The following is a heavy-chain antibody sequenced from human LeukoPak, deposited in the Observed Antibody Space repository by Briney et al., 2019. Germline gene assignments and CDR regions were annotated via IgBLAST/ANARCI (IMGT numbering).Heavy chain of an antibody. J-gene: IGHJ5*02. CDR3: ARAKGSGSYFNWSDP. Sequence: SETLSLTCAVYGGSFSGYYWSWIRQPPGKGLEWIGEINHSGSTNYNPSLKSRVTISVDTSKNQFSLKLSSVTAADTAVYYCARAKGSGSYFNWSDPWGQGTLVTVSS. D-gene: IGHD3-10*01. CDR1: GGSFSGYY. V-gene: IGHV4-34*01. CDR2: INHSGST.